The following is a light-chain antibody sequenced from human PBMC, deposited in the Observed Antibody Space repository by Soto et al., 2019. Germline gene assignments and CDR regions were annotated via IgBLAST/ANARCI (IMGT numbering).Light chain of an antibody. V-gene: IGKV1-5*01. Sequence: DIQMSQTPAIGGRRVSNKVTITCRASQSINRWLAWYQQKAGKAPKLLIYDASSLESGVPSRFSGSGSGTEFTLTISSLQPDDFATYYRQQYNSYRAFGQGTKVDIK. J-gene: IGKJ1*01. CDR2: DAS. CDR1: QSINRW. CDR3: QQYNSYRA.